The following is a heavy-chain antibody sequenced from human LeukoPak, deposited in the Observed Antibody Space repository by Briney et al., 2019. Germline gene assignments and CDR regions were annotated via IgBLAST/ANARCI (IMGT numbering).Heavy chain of an antibody. V-gene: IGHV3-21*01. D-gene: IGHD3-22*01. Sequence: GGSLRLSCAASGFTFSRYSMNWVRQAPGKGLEWVSSISGSSIYKYYADSVKGRFTISRDNAKNSLYLQMNSLRAEDTAVYYCAKDGGGYYPSYYYYMDVWGKGTTVTISS. CDR1: GFTFSRYS. J-gene: IGHJ6*03. CDR2: ISGSSIYK. CDR3: AKDGGGYYPSYYYYMDV.